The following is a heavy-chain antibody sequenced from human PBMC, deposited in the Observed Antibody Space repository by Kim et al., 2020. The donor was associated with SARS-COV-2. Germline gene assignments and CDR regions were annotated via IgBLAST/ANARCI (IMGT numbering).Heavy chain of an antibody. V-gene: IGHV1-69*13. J-gene: IGHJ4*02. CDR3: ARGYCSSTSCYPGDY. D-gene: IGHD2-2*01. Sequence: SVKVSCKASGGTFSSYAISWVRQAPGQGLEWMGGIIPIFGTANYAQKFQGRVTITADESTSTAYMELSSLRSEDTAVYYCARGYCSSTSCYPGDYWGQGTLVTVSS. CDR2: IIPIFGTA. CDR1: GGTFSSYA.